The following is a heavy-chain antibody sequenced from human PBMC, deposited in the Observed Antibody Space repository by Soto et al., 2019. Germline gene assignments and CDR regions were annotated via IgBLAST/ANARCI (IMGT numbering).Heavy chain of an antibody. CDR1: GYIFSDYY. V-gene: IGHV5-51*01. J-gene: IGHJ3*01. CDR3: ARTTVTGDAFDL. D-gene: IGHD4-17*01. CDR2: IYPRDSDT. Sequence: PGESLKLSCTASGYIFSDYYIGWVRQMPGRGLEWMVIIYPRDSDTRYDPSFQGQVTISADKSITTAYLQWTSLKASDTAVYYCARTTVTGDAFDLWGQGTMVTVSS.